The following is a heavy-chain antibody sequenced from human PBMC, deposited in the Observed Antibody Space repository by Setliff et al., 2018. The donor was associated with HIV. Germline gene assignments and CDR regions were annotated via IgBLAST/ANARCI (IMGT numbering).Heavy chain of an antibody. V-gene: IGHV3-15*01. J-gene: IGHJ4*02. Sequence: PGESLKISCAVSGLNFNNAWMSWVRQAPGKGLEWVARIRNKKNGGTTYYAAPVEGRFTISRDDSKSIAFLQMNSLKTEDTAVYYCTRAYYYGSESYYEDYFDYWGQGTLVTVSS. CDR3: TRAYYYGSESYYEDYFDY. CDR1: GLNFNNAW. CDR2: IRNKKNGGTT. D-gene: IGHD3-10*01.